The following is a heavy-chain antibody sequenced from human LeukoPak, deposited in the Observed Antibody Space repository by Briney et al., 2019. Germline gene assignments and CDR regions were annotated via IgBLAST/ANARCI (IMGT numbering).Heavy chain of an antibody. CDR2: IYTSGST. V-gene: IGHV4-59*10. CDR1: GGSFIDSY. CDR3: ARVIRPSAEYFQH. Sequence: PSETLSLTCAVYGGSFIDSYWSWIRQPPGKGPEWIGRIYTSGSTNYNPSLKSRVTISVDTSKNQFSLKLSSVTAADTAVYFCARVIRPSAEYFQHWGQGTLVTVSS. J-gene: IGHJ1*01. D-gene: IGHD3-10*01.